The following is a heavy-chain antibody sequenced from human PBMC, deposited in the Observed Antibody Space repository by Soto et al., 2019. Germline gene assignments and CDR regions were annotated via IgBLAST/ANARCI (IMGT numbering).Heavy chain of an antibody. CDR1: GYTFTGYY. Sequence: ASVKVSCKASGYTFTGYYMHWVLQAPGQGREWMGWINPNSGGTNYAQKFQGWVTMTRDTSISTAYMELSRLRSDDTAVYYCARAMTTVTTSIYYYYNGMDVWGQGTTVTVSS. CDR3: ARAMTTVTTSIYYYYNGMDV. V-gene: IGHV1-2*04. D-gene: IGHD4-4*01. CDR2: INPNSGGT. J-gene: IGHJ6*02.